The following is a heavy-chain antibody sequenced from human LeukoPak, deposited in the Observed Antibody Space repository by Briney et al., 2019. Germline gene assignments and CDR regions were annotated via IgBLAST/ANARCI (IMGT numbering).Heavy chain of an antibody. CDR3: ARVFRSGYFDWLSTGYYYYGMDV. V-gene: IGHV1-18*01. CDR1: GYTFNSYG. D-gene: IGHD3-9*01. CDR2: ISAYNGNT. J-gene: IGHJ6*02. Sequence: ASVKLFCKASGYTFNSYGISWVRQARGQGPEWMGWISAYNGNTNNAQKLQGRVTMTTDTSTSTAYMELRSLRSDDTAVYYCARVFRSGYFDWLSTGYYYYGMDVWGQGTTVTVSS.